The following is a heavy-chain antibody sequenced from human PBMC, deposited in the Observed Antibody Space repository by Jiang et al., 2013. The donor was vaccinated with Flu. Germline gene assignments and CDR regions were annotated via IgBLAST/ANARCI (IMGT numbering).Heavy chain of an antibody. D-gene: IGHD6-19*01. CDR1: GFTFSNFW. Sequence: QLLESGGGLVQPGGSLRLSCAASGFTFSNFWMTWVRLAPGKGLEWVANIKQDGSDKNYVDSVKGRFTISRANAQNSLFLQMNSLRAEDTAVYYCAKDRAIAVGIFDYWGQGTLVTVSS. CDR3: AKDRAIAVGIFDY. V-gene: IGHV3-7*03. CDR2: IKQDGSDK. J-gene: IGHJ4*02.